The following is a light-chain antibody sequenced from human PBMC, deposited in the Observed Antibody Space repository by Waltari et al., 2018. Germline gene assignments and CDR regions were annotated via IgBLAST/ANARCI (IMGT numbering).Light chain of an antibody. CDR1: SPNIGAGYD. Sequence: QSVLTPPPSVSGAPGQRVTISCPGSSPNIGAGYDVHWYLQLPGTAPKLLIYGNTNRPSGVPDRFSGSKSGTSASLAITGLQADDEADYYCQSYDSSLSGWVFGGGTKLTVL. V-gene: IGLV1-40*01. CDR3: QSYDSSLSGWV. CDR2: GNT. J-gene: IGLJ3*02.